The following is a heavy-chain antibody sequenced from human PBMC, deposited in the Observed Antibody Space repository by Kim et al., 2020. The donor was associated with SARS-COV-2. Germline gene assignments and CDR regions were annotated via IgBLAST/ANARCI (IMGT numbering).Heavy chain of an antibody. D-gene: IGHD6-6*01. CDR2: IYSSGST. J-gene: IGHJ6*02. V-gene: IGHV4-4*07. CDR3: ARENSTSSGRGLDV. CDR1: GGSISSYY. Sequence: SETLSLTCTVSGGSISSYYWSWIRQPAGKALEWIGRIYSSGSTNYNPSLKSRVTMSVDTSKSQFSLKLNSVTAAHTAVYFCARENSTSSGRGLDVWGQGTTVTVSS.